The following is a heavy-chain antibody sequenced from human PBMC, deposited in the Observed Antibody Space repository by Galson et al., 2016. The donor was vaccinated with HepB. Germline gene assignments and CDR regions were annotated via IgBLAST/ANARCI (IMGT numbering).Heavy chain of an antibody. CDR1: GFTFSAYG. J-gene: IGHJ4*02. CDR3: TRDSGYYESRGLLDY. V-gene: IGHV3-30*19. CDR2: IWDDGSNK. D-gene: IGHD3-22*01. Sequence: SLRLSCAASGFTFSAYGMHWVRQGPGKGLEWVAVIWDDGSNKVYADSVKGRFTISRDTSKNTLFLQMNSLRPEDTAIYYCTRDSGYYESRGLLDYWGQGTLVTVSS.